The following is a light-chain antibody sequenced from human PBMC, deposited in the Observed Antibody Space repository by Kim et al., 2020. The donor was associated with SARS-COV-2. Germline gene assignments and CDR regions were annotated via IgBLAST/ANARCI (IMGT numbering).Light chain of an antibody. CDR2: ADI. J-gene: IGLJ2*01. CDR1: SCGIASDY. Sequence: TVTMTHTHGSCGIASDYEQRYQQRSGSARATVIYADIQRPSGGTGRFAVSIDSSSNAASLSIYELKTEDEADYYCQSYDSSNHVVFGGGTQLTVL. CDR3: QSYDSSNHVV. V-gene: IGLV6-57*03.